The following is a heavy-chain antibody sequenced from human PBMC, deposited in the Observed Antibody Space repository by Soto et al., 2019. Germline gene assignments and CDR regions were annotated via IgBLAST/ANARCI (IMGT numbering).Heavy chain of an antibody. CDR1: GFTFSSYA. J-gene: IGHJ4*02. CDR2: ISGSGGSI. Sequence: EGSLRLSCAASGFTFSSYAMSWARQAPGKGLEWVSAISGSGGSIYYADSVKGRFTISRDNSKNTLYLQMNSLRDEDTAVYYCARDDRVSGEGALDYWGQGTLVTVSS. D-gene: IGHD1-26*01. V-gene: IGHV3-23*01. CDR3: ARDDRVSGEGALDY.